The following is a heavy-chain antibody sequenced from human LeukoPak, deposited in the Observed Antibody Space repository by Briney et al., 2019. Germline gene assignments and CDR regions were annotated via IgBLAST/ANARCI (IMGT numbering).Heavy chain of an antibody. CDR2: ISGITTNT. Sequence: GGSLRLSSAASGSSFSNYAMSWVRQAPGKVLEWVSLISGITTNTYYADSVKGRFTISRDNSKSTLDLQMSSLRAEDTAGYYCAKHLLVGGTRGAYAFDIWGRGTMVTSST. CDR3: AKHLLVGGTRGAYAFDI. V-gene: IGHV3-23*01. J-gene: IGHJ3*02. D-gene: IGHD1-26*01. CDR1: GSSFSNYA.